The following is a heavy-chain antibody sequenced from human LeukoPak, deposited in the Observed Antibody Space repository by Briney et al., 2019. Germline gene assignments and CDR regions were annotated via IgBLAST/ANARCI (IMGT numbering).Heavy chain of an antibody. D-gene: IGHD5-12*01. V-gene: IGHV3-30*04. CDR3: ARGGTEIYYYHYGMDV. Sequence: GGSLRLSCAASGLTFNRYAMHWVRQAPGKGLEWVAVTSYDGSNKYYAGSVKGRFTISRDNSKNTLYLQMNSLRVEDTAVYFCARGGTEIYYYHYGMDVWGQGTTVTVSS. CDR2: TSYDGSNK. J-gene: IGHJ6*02. CDR1: GLTFNRYA.